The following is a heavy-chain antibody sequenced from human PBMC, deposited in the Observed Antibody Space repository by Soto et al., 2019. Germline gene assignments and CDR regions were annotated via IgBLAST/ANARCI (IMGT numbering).Heavy chain of an antibody. CDR2: ISGSGGST. Sequence: PGGSLRLACAASGVTFSSYAMSWVRQAPGKGLEWVSAISGSGGSTYYADSVKGRFTISRDNSKNTLYLQMNSLRAEDTAVYYCSRDDADWLFNWGQGALVTVSS. J-gene: IGHJ4*02. CDR3: SRDDADWLFN. V-gene: IGHV3-23*01. CDR1: GVTFSSYA. D-gene: IGHD4-17*01.